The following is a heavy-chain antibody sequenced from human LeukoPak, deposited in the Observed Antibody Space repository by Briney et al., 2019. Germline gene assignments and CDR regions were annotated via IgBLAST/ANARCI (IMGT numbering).Heavy chain of an antibody. CDR2: ISGSGGST. CDR1: GFTFSSYA. Sequence: GGSLRLSCAASGFTFSSYAMSWVRQAPGKGLEWVSAISGSGGSTYYADSVKGQFTISRDNSKNTLYLQMNSLRAEDTAVYYCAKGVRGVIYYYYGMDVWGKGTTVTVSS. CDR3: AKGVRGVIYYYYGMDV. V-gene: IGHV3-23*01. D-gene: IGHD3-10*01. J-gene: IGHJ6*04.